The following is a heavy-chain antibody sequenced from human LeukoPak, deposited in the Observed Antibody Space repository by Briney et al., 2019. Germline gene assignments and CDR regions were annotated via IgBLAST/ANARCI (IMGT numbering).Heavy chain of an antibody. CDR1: GYTFTSYG. D-gene: IGHD5-12*01. V-gene: IGHV1-18*01. Sequence: ASVKVSCKASGYTFTSYGISWARQAPGQGLEWMGWISAYNGNTNYAQKLQGRVTMTTETSTSTAYMELRSLTSDDTAVYYCARNSGYDGYWGQGTLVTVSS. CDR2: ISAYNGNT. J-gene: IGHJ4*02. CDR3: ARNSGYDGY.